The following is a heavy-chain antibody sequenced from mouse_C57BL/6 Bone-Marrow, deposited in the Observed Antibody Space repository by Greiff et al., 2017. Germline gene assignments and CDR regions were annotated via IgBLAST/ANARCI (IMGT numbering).Heavy chain of an antibody. Sequence: EVKVEESGPGLVKPSQSLSLTCSVTGYSITSGYYWNWIRQFPGNKLEWMGYISYDGSNNYNPSLKNRISITPDTSKNQFFLKLNSVTTEDTATYYCARELYWYFDVWGTGTTVTVSS. J-gene: IGHJ1*03. CDR1: GYSITSGYY. CDR3: ARELYWYFDV. V-gene: IGHV3-6*01. CDR2: ISYDGSN.